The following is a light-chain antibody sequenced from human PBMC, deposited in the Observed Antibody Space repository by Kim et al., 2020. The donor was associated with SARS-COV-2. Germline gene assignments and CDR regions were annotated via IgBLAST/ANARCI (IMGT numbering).Light chain of an antibody. Sequence: PGERATLPCRASQSVSINLAWYQQKPGQAPRLLIYGASTRATGIPARFSGSGSGTEFTLTISSLQSEDFAVYYCQQYNNWPPTGTFGQGTKVDIK. CDR1: QSVSIN. CDR3: QQYNNWPPTGT. J-gene: IGKJ1*01. CDR2: GAS. V-gene: IGKV3-15*01.